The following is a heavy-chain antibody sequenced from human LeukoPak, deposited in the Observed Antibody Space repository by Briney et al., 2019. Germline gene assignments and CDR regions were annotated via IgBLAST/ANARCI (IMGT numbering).Heavy chain of an antibody. Sequence: GESLRLSCAASGFTFSSYSMNWGRQAPGKGLEWVSYISSASNTIYYADSVKGRFTISRDNAKNSLYPQMNSLRAEDTAMYYCARDGWFGDYNWFDPWGQGTLVTVSS. J-gene: IGHJ5*02. CDR2: ISSASNTI. CDR1: GFTFSSYS. CDR3: ARDGWFGDYNWFDP. D-gene: IGHD3-10*01. V-gene: IGHV3-48*01.